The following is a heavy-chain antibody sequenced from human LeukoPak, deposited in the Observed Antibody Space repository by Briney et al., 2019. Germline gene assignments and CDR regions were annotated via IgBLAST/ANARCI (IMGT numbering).Heavy chain of an antibody. V-gene: IGHV3-7*01. CDR3: ARTYPGIAKAGTFDY. CDR2: INQDGSEK. CDR1: GFTFSNAW. D-gene: IGHD6-19*01. J-gene: IGHJ4*02. Sequence: GGSLRLSCAASGFTFSNAWMSWVRQAPGKGLEWVANINQDGSEKYYVDSVRGRFTIFRDNAKNSLDLQMNSLRAEDTAVYYCARTYPGIAKAGTFDYWGQGTLVTVSS.